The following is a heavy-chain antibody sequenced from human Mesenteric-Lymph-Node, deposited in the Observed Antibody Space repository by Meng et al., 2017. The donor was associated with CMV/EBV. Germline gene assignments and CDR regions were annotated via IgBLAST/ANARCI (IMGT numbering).Heavy chain of an antibody. D-gene: IGHD6-13*01. CDR2: ISYDGSNK. V-gene: IGHV3-30*04. CDR1: GFTFSSYA. Sequence: GESLKISCAASGFTFSSYAMHWVRQAPGKGLEWVAVISYDGSNKYYADSVKGRFTISRDNSKNTLYLQMNSLRAEDTAVYYCARDVSSSWYGRGVVYWGQGTLVTVSS. CDR3: ARDVSSSWYGRGVVY. J-gene: IGHJ4*02.